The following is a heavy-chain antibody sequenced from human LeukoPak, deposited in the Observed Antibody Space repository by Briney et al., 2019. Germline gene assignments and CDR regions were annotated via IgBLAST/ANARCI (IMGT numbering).Heavy chain of an antibody. CDR1: GYSISSGYY. D-gene: IGHD2-15*01. J-gene: IGHJ6*03. CDR3: ASFYCSGGSCYQYYSYYYMDV. V-gene: IGHV4-38-2*02. Sequence: SETLSLTCTVSGYSISSGYYWGWIRQPPGKGLEWIGSIYHSGSTYSNPSLQSRVTISVDTSKNQFSLKLNSVTAADTAVYYCASFYCSGGSCYQYYSYYYMDVWGKGTTVTISS. CDR2: IYHSGST.